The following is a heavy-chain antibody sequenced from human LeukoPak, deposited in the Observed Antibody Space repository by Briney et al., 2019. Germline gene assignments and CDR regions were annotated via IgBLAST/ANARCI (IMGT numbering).Heavy chain of an antibody. CDR2: IYTSGST. Sequence: SETLSLTCTVSGGSISSGSYYWRWIRQPAGKGLEWIGRIYTSGSTNYNPSLKSQFTISVDTSKNQFSLKLSSVTAADTAVYYCARAVTMAYYMDVWGKGTTVTISS. CDR3: ARAVTMAYYMDV. CDR1: GGSISSGSYY. D-gene: IGHD3-10*01. V-gene: IGHV4-61*02. J-gene: IGHJ6*03.